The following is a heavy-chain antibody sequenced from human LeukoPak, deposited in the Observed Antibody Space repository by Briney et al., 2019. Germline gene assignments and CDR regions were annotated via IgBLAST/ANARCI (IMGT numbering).Heavy chain of an antibody. V-gene: IGHV1-18*01. J-gene: IGHJ4*02. CDR1: GYTFTNYG. CDR3: AMSFMVRGVIMFDY. Sequence: ASVKVSRKSSGYTFTNYGISWVRQAPGQGLEWMGWISAYNGNTNYAQKLQGRVTMTTDTSTSTAYMELRSLRSDDTAVYYCAMSFMVRGVIMFDYWGQGTLVTVSS. CDR2: ISAYNGNT. D-gene: IGHD3-10*01.